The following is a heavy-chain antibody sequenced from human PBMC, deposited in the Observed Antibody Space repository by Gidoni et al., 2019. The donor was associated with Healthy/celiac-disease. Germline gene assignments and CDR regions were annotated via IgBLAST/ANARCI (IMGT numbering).Heavy chain of an antibody. J-gene: IGHJ6*02. CDR3: AKDVDPSSGWYSYYYYGMDV. V-gene: IGHV3-9*01. CDR2: ISWNSGSI. D-gene: IGHD6-19*01. Sequence: EVQLVESGGGLVQPGRSLRLSCAASGFTFDDYAMPWVRQAPGKGLEWVSGISWNSGSIGYADSVKGRFTISRDNAKNSLYLQMNSLRAEDTALYYCAKDVDPSSGWYSYYYYGMDVWGQGTTVTVSS. CDR1: GFTFDDYA.